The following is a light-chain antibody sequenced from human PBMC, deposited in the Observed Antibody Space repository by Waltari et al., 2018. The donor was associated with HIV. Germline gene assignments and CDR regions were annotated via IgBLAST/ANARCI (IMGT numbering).Light chain of an antibody. CDR3: QQSRT. J-gene: IGKJ1*01. CDR2: KAS. Sequence: IQMTQSTSTLSASVGDRVTITCRASQSISSWLAWYQQKPGESPKLLIYKASSLESGVPSRFSGSGSGTEFTLTISSLQPDDFATYYCQQSRTFGQGTKVDIK. V-gene: IGKV1-5*03. CDR1: QSISSW.